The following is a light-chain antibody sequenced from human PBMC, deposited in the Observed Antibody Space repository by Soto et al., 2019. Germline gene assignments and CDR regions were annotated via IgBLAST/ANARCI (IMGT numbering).Light chain of an antibody. CDR3: SSYAGSNNLHVL. CDR1: SSDVGGYEY. V-gene: IGLV2-8*01. J-gene: IGLJ2*01. CDR2: EVI. Sequence: QSALTQPPSASGSPGQSVTISCTGSSSDVGGYEYVSWYQQHPGKAPKLIIYEVIKRPSGVPDRFSGSKSGNTASLTVSGLQAEDEADYYSSSYAGSNNLHVLFGGGTKVTVL.